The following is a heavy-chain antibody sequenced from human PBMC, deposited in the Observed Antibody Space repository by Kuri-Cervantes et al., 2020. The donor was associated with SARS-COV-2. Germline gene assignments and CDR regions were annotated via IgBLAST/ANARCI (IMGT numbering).Heavy chain of an antibody. CDR2: INHSGST. D-gene: IGHD5-18*01. CDR1: GGSFSGYY. V-gene: IGHV4-34*01. CDR3: ARVVTGAFDI. J-gene: IGHJ3*02. Sequence: SKTLSLTCAVYGGSFSGYYWSWIRQPPGKGLEWIGEINHSGSTNYNPSLKSRVTISVDRSKNQFSLKLSSVTAADTAVYYCARVVTGAFDIWGQGTMVTVSS.